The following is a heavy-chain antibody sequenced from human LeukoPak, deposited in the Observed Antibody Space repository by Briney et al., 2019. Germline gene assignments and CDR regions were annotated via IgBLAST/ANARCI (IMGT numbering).Heavy chain of an antibody. CDR3: ARGGRGYSYGIYYYMDV. D-gene: IGHD5-18*01. J-gene: IGHJ6*03. Sequence: GGSLRLSCTVSGFTVSGNSMSWVRQAPGKGLEWVSFIYSAGSIYYSDSVKGRFTISIDNSKNTLYLQMNSLRAEDTAVYYCARGGRGYSYGIYYYMDVWGKGTTVTVSS. V-gene: IGHV3-53*01. CDR2: IYSAGSI. CDR1: GFTVSGNS.